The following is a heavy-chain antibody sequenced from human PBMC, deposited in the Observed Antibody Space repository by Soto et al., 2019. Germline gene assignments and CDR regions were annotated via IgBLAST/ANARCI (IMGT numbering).Heavy chain of an antibody. CDR1: GFTFSSYG. D-gene: IGHD2-21*02. CDR2: ISYDGSNK. Sequence: QVQLVESGGGVVQPGRSLRLSCAASGFTFSSYGMPWVRQAPGKGLEGVAVISYDGSNKYYADSVKGRFTISRDNSKNTLYLQMNSLRAEDTAVYYCAKDSRIVVVTAPYDYWGQGTLVTVSS. J-gene: IGHJ4*02. CDR3: AKDSRIVVVTAPYDY. V-gene: IGHV3-30*18.